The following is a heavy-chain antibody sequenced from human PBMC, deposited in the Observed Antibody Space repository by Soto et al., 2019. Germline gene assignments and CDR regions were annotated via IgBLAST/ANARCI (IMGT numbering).Heavy chain of an antibody. Sequence: PSETLSLTCDVSGGSISSGTYSWNWIRQPPGKGLEWIGYIYHSGSFYYNPSLKSRVTISIDRSKNQFSLNLDSVTAADTAAYYCARASGYCSGGTCFPFDYWGRGTLVTVSS. CDR3: ARASGYCSGGTCFPFDY. J-gene: IGHJ4*02. V-gene: IGHV4-30-2*01. D-gene: IGHD2-15*01. CDR1: GGSISSGTYS. CDR2: IYHSGSF.